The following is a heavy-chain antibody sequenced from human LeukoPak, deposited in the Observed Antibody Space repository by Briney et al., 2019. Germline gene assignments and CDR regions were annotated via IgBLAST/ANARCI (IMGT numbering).Heavy chain of an antibody. CDR3: ARHSYYGSGSELWRSYYYYYMDV. CDR1: GGSFSGYY. V-gene: IGHV4-34*01. J-gene: IGHJ6*03. CDR2: INHSGST. D-gene: IGHD3-10*01. Sequence: SETLSLTCAVYGGSFSGYYWSWIRQPPGKGLEWIGEINHSGSTNYNPSLKSRVTISVDTSKNQFSLKLSSVTAADTAVYYCARHSYYGSGSELWRSYYYYYMDVWGKGTTVTISS.